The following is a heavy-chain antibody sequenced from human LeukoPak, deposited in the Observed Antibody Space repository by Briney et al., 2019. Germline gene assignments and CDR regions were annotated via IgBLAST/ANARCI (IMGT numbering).Heavy chain of an antibody. D-gene: IGHD3-22*01. Sequence: GASVKVSCKASGGTFSSYAISWVRQAPGQGLEWMGGIIPIFGTANYAQKFQGRATITADESTSTAYMELNRLRSDDTAVYYCARFTSGYYGYFDYWGQGTLVTVSS. CDR3: ARFTSGYYGYFDY. CDR2: IIPIFGTA. J-gene: IGHJ4*02. V-gene: IGHV1-69*13. CDR1: GGTFSSYA.